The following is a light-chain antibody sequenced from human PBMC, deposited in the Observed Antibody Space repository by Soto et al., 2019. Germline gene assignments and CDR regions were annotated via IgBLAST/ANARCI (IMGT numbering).Light chain of an antibody. J-gene: IGLJ2*01. CDR1: SSDVGGYNY. V-gene: IGLV2-8*01. CDR3: SSYAGSSTWV. CDR2: EVS. Sequence: QSAPTQPPSASGSRGQSATISCTGTSSDVGGYNYVSWYQQYPGKAPKLMIYEVSKRPSGVPDRFSGSKSGNTASLTVSGLQPEDEADYYCSSYAGSSTWVFGGGTKLTVL.